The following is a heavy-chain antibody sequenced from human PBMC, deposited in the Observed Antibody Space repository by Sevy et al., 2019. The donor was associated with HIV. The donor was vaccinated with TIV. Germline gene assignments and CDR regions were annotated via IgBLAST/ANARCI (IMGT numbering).Heavy chain of an antibody. CDR3: ALQAMTTVNRLFDY. Sequence: GESLRLSCAASGFTFSSYAMRWVRQAPGKGLEWVSAISGSGGSTDYADSVKGRLTISRDNSKNTLYLQMNSLRAEDTAVYYCALQAMTTVNRLFDYWGQGTLVTVSS. V-gene: IGHV3-23*01. CDR1: GFTFSSYA. CDR2: ISGSGGST. J-gene: IGHJ4*02. D-gene: IGHD4-4*01.